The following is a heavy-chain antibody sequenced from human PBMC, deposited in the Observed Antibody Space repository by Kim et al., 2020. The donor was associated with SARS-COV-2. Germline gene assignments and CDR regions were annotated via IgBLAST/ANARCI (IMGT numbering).Heavy chain of an antibody. Sequence: GGSLRLSCAASASIFSGYGMHWVRQAPGKGLDWVAVISYDGSTKYYADSVKGRFTISRDNSKDTLYLQMNSLRVEDTAVYYCANLGGDIVPRRFCFSGSCYDYWGQGTLVTVSS. D-gene: IGHD2-15*01. CDR1: ASIFSGYG. J-gene: IGHJ4*02. CDR2: ISYDGSTK. CDR3: ANLGGDIVPRRFCFSGSCYDY. V-gene: IGHV3-30*18.